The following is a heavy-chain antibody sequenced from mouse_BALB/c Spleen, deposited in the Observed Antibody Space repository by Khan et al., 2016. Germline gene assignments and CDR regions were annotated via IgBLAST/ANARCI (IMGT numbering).Heavy chain of an antibody. Sequence: QSQLVQSGPELKKPGETVKISCKASGYTFTNYGMNWVKQAPGKGLKWMGWINTNTGEPTYAEEFKGRFAFSLETSASTAYLQINNHKNEDTVIYLSARRYRYDDYYAMDYWGQGTSVTVSS. J-gene: IGHJ4*01. CDR3: ARRYRYDDYYAMDY. CDR1: GYTFTNYG. D-gene: IGHD2-14*01. V-gene: IGHV9-3*02. CDR2: INTNTGEP.